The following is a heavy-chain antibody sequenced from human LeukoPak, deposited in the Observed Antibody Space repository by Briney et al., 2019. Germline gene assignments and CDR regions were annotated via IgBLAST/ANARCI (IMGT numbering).Heavy chain of an antibody. J-gene: IGHJ4*02. V-gene: IGHV4-61*02. CDR2: MYISGYT. CDR3: ARGQCTSASCDPGHFDF. Sequence: PSETLSLTCIVSGGSISTGSYYWSWIRQPAGKGLEWIGRMYISGYTNHNPSLKSRVTISIDTSKNQFSLKLSSVTAADTAVYYCARGQCTSASCDPGHFDFWGQGTQVTVSS. CDR1: GGSISTGSYY. D-gene: IGHD2-2*01.